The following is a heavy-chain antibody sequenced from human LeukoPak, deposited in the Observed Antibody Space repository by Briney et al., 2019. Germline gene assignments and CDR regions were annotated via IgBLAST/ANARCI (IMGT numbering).Heavy chain of an antibody. CDR3: ASLHTGTFVDY. Sequence: PGGSLRLSCAASGFSFSGYCMHWIRQLPGKGLEWVAFIRYDGSTKFDTDSVKTRFAISTENSKYTLSPQMNRLRTEDSAVYYCASLHTGTFVDYWGQVTLVTVSS. D-gene: IGHD2/OR15-2a*01. J-gene: IGHJ4*02. CDR1: GFSFSGYC. CDR2: IRYDGSTK. V-gene: IGHV3-30*02.